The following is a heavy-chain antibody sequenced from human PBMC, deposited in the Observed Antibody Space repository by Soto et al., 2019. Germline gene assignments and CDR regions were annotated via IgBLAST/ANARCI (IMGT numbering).Heavy chain of an antibody. J-gene: IGHJ3*02. CDR1: GGSISIYY. Sequence: SETLSLSCTVSGGSISIYYWSWIRQPPGKGLEWIGYIYYSGSTNYNPSLKSRVTISVDTSKNQFSLTLSSVTAADTAVYYCARDSYYDFWSGYRDAFHIWGQGTMVTVS. CDR3: ARDSYYDFWSGYRDAFHI. V-gene: IGHV4-59*01. D-gene: IGHD3-3*01. CDR2: IYYSGST.